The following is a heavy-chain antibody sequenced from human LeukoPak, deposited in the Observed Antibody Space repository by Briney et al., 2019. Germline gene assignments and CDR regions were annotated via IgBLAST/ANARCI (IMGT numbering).Heavy chain of an antibody. CDR3: TRDIAAAGLFFDY. Sequence: PGGSLRLXCAASGFTFSSYWMSWGRQAPGKGLEWVANMKYDGSEKDYVDSVKGRFTISRDNAKNSLYLQMNSLRAEDTAVYYCTRDIAAAGLFFDYWGQGTLVTVSS. CDR2: MKYDGSEK. V-gene: IGHV3-7*01. CDR1: GFTFSSYW. D-gene: IGHD6-13*01. J-gene: IGHJ4*02.